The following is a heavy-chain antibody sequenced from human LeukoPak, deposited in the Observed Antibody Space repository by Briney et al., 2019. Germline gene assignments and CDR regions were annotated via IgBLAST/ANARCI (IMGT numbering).Heavy chain of an antibody. CDR3: ARRGDSDFRID. CDR2: IYPGDSDT. J-gene: IGHJ4*02. D-gene: IGHD2-21*02. V-gene: IGHV5-51*01. CDR1: GYSFTSYW. Sequence: GESLKISCKGSGYSFTSYWIGWVRQMPGKGLQWMGIIYPGDSDTRYSPSFQGQVTISADTSISAAYLQWNSLEASDTAIYYCARRGDSDFRIDWGQGTLVTVSS.